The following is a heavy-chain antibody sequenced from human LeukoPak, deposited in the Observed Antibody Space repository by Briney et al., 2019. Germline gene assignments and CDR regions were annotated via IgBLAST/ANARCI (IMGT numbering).Heavy chain of an antibody. CDR3: ARAFLVAYSPDAYFFDY. D-gene: IGHD2-15*01. Sequence: PGTLSLTCAVYGGSFSGYYWSWIRQPPGKRVGWVGEINHSGSANYNPPLKSRVTISVDTSKNQFSLKLSSVTAAVTAVYYCARAFLVAYSPDAYFFDYWGQGTLVTVSS. J-gene: IGHJ4*02. CDR2: INHSGSA. CDR1: GGSFSGYY. V-gene: IGHV4-34*01.